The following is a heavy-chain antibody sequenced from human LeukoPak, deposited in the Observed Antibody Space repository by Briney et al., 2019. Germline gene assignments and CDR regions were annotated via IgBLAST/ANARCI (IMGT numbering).Heavy chain of an antibody. CDR3: ARRGSYVGGFDY. CDR1: GYSFTNYW. D-gene: IGHD1-26*01. Sequence: GESLKISCQASGYSFTNYWIGRVRQMPGKGLEWLGIIYPGDSDTRYSPSFRGQVTISVDKSISTAYLQWRSLKASDTAMYYCARRGSYVGGFDYWGQGTLVTVSS. V-gene: IGHV5-51*01. CDR2: IYPGDSDT. J-gene: IGHJ4*02.